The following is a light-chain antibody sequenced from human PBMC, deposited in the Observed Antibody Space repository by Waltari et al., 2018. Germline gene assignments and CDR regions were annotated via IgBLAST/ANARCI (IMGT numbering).Light chain of an antibody. CDR3: SSYISSDTLEL. CDR1: STDVGGYIY. J-gene: IGLJ2*01. Sequence: QSALTQPASVSGSPGQSITISCTGTSTDVGGYIYVSWYPQHPGKAPKLIIFDVSTRPSGVSSRFSGSKSGNTASLTISVLQAQDEADYYCSSYISSDTLELFGGGTSLTVL. CDR2: DVS. V-gene: IGLV2-14*03.